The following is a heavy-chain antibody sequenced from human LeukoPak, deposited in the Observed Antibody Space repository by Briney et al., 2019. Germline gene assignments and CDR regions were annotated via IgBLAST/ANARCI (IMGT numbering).Heavy chain of an antibody. V-gene: IGHV3-23*01. Sequence: GGSLRLSCAASGFTFSSYAMSWVRQAPGKGLEWVSAISGGGGSTYYADSVKGRFTISRDNSKNTLYLQMNSLRAEDTAVYYCAKDDYGSGSYLDYWGQGTLVTVSS. D-gene: IGHD3-10*01. CDR2: ISGGGGST. CDR1: GFTFSSYA. CDR3: AKDDYGSGSYLDY. J-gene: IGHJ4*02.